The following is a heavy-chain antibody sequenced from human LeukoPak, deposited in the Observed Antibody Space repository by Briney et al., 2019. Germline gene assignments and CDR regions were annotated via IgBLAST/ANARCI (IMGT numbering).Heavy chain of an antibody. D-gene: IGHD4-23*01. CDR2: IDEDGREK. J-gene: IGHJ4*02. V-gene: IGHV3-7*03. Sequence: PGGSLRLSCVVSEFTFSGTWMSWVRQAPGKGLEWVANIDEDGREKNYVDSVKGRFTISRDNAKNTLYLQMNSLRAEDTAVYYCAKDSAVVTRQGAVDYFDYWGQGTLVTVSS. CDR1: EFTFSGTW. CDR3: AKDSAVVTRQGAVDYFDY.